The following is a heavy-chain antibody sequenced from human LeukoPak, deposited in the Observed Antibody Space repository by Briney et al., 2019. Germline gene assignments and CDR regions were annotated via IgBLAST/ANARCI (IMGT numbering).Heavy chain of an antibody. D-gene: IGHD3-9*01. CDR1: GCXFSSYA. CDR3: ARTLTGDALDI. CDR2: IIPILGIA. V-gene: IGHV1-69*04. Sequence: AASVKVSCRASGCXFSSYAMSWVRQAPGQGLEWMGRIIPILGIANYAQKFQGRVTITADKFTSTAYMELSSLRSEDTAVYYCARTLTGDALDIWGQGTMVTVSS. J-gene: IGHJ3*02.